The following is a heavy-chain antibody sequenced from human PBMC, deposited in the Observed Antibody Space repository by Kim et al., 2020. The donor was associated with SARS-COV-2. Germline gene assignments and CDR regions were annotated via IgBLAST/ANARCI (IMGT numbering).Heavy chain of an antibody. D-gene: IGHD6-19*01. CDR3: ARGGIAVAGTGGY. V-gene: IGHV4-34*01. Sequence: YSPSLKSRVTISVDTSKNQFSLKLSSVTAADTAVYYCARGGIAVAGTGGYWGQGTLVTVSS. J-gene: IGHJ4*02.